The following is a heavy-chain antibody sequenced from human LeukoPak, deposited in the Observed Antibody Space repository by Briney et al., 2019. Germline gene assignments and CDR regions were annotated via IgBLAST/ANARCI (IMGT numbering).Heavy chain of an antibody. D-gene: IGHD6-19*01. V-gene: IGHV1-3*03. CDR3: GRLYSSGWNGGLGEAFDT. CDR1: GYTFTNYA. J-gene: IGHJ3*02. Sequence: ASVKVSCKASGYTFTNYAIHWVRQAPGQRLEWMGWITAANGYTIYSQEFQGRVTITRDTSASTAYMELSSLRSEDTAVYYCGRLYSSGWNGGLGEAFDTWGQGTVVIVSA. CDR2: ITAANGYT.